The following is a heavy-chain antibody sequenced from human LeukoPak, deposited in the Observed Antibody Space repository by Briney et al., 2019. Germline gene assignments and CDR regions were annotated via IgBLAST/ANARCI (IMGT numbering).Heavy chain of an antibody. CDR3: ARIWCSLWSKYFDY. Sequence: SETLSLTCTVSGGSISSSSYYWGWIRQPPGKGLEWIGSIYYSGSTYYNPSLKSRVTISVDTSKNQFSLKLNSVTAADTAVYYCARIWCSLWSKYFDYWGQGTLVTVSS. J-gene: IGHJ4*02. CDR2: IYYSGST. V-gene: IGHV4-39*07. CDR1: GGSISSSSYY. D-gene: IGHD2-8*01.